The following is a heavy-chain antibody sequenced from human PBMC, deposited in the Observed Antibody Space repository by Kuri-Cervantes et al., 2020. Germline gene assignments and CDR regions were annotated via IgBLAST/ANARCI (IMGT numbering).Heavy chain of an antibody. J-gene: IGHJ6*02. CDR1: GGSISSYY. CDR3: ARDLGDCSGGSCYYYYGMDV. CDR2: IFTGGEI. Sequence: SETLSLTCTVSGGSISSYYWSWIRQPAGEGLEWIGRIFTGGEIIYNPSLRSRVTLSADTSQNQVSLHLTSATAADTAVYYCARDLGDCSGGSCYYYYGMDVWGQGTTVTVSS. V-gene: IGHV4-4*07. D-gene: IGHD2-15*01.